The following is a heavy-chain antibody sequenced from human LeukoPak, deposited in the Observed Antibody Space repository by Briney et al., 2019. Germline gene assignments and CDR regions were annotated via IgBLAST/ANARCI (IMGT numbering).Heavy chain of an antibody. D-gene: IGHD6-19*01. Sequence: GGSLRLSCEASGFTFGSHAMYWVRQAPGKGLEWVAGIFGSGGSPHYADSVKGRFTISRDNSKNTLYLQMNSLRAEDTAVYYCASAVTDRDAFDIRGQGTMVTVSS. CDR2: IFGSGGSP. J-gene: IGHJ3*02. CDR3: ASAVTDRDAFDI. V-gene: IGHV3-23*01. CDR1: GFTFGSHA.